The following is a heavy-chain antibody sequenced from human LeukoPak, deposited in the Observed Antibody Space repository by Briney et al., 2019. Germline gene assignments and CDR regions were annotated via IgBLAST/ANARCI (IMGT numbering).Heavy chain of an antibody. Sequence: GSLRLSCAASGFTFSTYWMHWVRRAPGKGLVWVSRISTDGSVTSYADSVKGRFTISRDNAKNTMYLQMNSLRAEDTAVYYCARIGGSGSYRGHYFDHWGQGTLVTVSS. CDR1: GFTFSTYW. J-gene: IGHJ4*02. V-gene: IGHV3-74*01. D-gene: IGHD3-10*01. CDR2: ISTDGSVT. CDR3: ARIGGSGSYRGHYFDH.